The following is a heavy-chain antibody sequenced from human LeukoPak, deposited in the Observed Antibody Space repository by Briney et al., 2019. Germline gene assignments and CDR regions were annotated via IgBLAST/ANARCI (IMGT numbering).Heavy chain of an antibody. D-gene: IGHD3-16*01. J-gene: IGHJ4*02. V-gene: IGHV3-33*01. CDR1: GFTFSTYG. CDR3: ARAVGPFDY. Sequence: GRSLRLSCATSGFTFSTYGIHWVRQAPGKGLEWVAAIWPDGSYRYYADSVKGRFTISRDNSKNTVYLQMNTLRDEDTAVYYCARAVGPFDYWGQGTLVTVSS. CDR2: IWPDGSYR.